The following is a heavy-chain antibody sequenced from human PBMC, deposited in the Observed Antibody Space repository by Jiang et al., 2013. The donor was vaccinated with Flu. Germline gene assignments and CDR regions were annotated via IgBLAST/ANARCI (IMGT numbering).Heavy chain of an antibody. Sequence: YADSVKGRFTISRDNAKNSLYLQMNSLRAEDTAVYYCARATQGYWYFDLWGRGTLVTVSS. CDR3: ARATQGYWYFDL. V-gene: IGHV3-21*01. J-gene: IGHJ2*01.